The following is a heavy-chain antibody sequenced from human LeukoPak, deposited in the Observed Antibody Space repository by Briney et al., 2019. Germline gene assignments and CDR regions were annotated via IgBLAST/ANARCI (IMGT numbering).Heavy chain of an antibody. J-gene: IGHJ4*02. D-gene: IGHD6-13*01. CDR3: ARVAAAGNYYFDY. CDR1: GGSISGDY. CDR2: IYSSGRT. Sequence: SETLSLTCTVSGGSISGDYWSWIRQPAGKGLEWIGRIYSSGRTDYNPSLKSRVTMSVDTSKNQFSLKLNSVTAADTAVYYCARVAAAGNYYFDYWGQGTLVTVSS. V-gene: IGHV4-4*07.